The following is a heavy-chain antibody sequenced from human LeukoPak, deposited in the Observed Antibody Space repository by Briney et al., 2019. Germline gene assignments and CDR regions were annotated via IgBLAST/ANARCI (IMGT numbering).Heavy chain of an antibody. CDR3: ARGGTGTTSDY. V-gene: IGHV4-59*01. CDR2: IYYSGST. CDR1: GGSISSYY. Sequence: SETLSLTCTVSGGSISSYYWSWIRQPPGKGLEWIGYIYYSGSTNYNPSLKSRVTISVDTSKNQSSLKLSSVTAADTAVYYCARGGTGTTSDYWGQGTLVTVSS. D-gene: IGHD1-7*01. J-gene: IGHJ4*02.